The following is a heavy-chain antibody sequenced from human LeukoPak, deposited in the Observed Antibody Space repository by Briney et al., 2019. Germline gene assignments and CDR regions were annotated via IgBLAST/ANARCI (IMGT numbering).Heavy chain of an antibody. V-gene: IGHV3-23*01. CDR3: AKNRGHCVDGVCHNYYYMDV. J-gene: IGHJ6*03. CDR1: GFTFSSFA. Sequence: GGSLRLSCAASGFTFSSFAMTWVRQAPGKGLEWVSTVSGSAGRTDYADSVKGRFTISRDNLKNTLYLQMNCLRAEDTAVYYCAKNRGHCVDGVCHNYYYMDVWGRGTTVTVSS. D-gene: IGHD2-8*02. CDR2: VSGSAGRT.